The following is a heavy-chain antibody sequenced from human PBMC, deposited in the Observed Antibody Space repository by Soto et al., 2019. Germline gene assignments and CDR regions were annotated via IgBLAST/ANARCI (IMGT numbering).Heavy chain of an antibody. CDR2: TYPGDSAT. CDR3: AANPRPDTAPLWPY. CDR1: GFAFSNYW. J-gene: IGHJ4*02. Sequence: GESLKISCKTSGFAFSNYWVGWVRQMPGKGFEWMGITYPGDSATKDSPSFQGEVTISSDKSTNTAYLQWSSLRASDTAIYFCAANPRPDTAPLWPYWGQGTLVTVSS. D-gene: IGHD6-6*01. V-gene: IGHV5-51*01.